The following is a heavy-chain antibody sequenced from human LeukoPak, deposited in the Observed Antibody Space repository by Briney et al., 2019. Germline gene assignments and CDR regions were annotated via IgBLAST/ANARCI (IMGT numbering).Heavy chain of an antibody. V-gene: IGHV3-30*02. D-gene: IGHD2-15*01. CDR2: IRYDGSNK. CDR3: ARAPPMCSGGSCYSDY. CDR1: GFTFSSYW. J-gene: IGHJ4*02. Sequence: PGGSLRLSCAASGFTFSSYWMSWVRQAPGKGLEWVAFIRYDGSNKYYADSVKGRFTISRDNSKNTLYLQMNSLRAEDTAVYYCARAPPMCSGGSCYSDYWGQGTLVTVSS.